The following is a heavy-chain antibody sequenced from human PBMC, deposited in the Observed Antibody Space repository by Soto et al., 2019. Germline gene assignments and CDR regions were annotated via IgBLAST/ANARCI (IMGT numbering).Heavy chain of an antibody. D-gene: IGHD2-21*01. J-gene: IGHJ5*02. V-gene: IGHV4-4*02. Sequence: QVQLQESGPGLVKPSGTLSLTCAVSGGSISSSNWWSWVRQPPGKGLEWIGEIYHSGSTNYNPSLKSRVTISVDKSKNQSSLKLSSVTAADTAVYYCARVSGDSQEGNWFDPWGQGTLVTVSS. CDR2: IYHSGST. CDR1: GGSISSSNW. CDR3: ARVSGDSQEGNWFDP.